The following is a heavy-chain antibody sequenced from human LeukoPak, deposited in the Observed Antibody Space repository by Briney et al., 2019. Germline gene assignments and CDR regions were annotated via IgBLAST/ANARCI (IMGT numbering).Heavy chain of an antibody. V-gene: IGHV4-59*01. D-gene: IGHD6-6*01. Sequence: PSETLSLTCTVSGGSISSYYWSWIRQPPGKGLEWIGYIYYSGSTNYNPSLKSRVTISVDTSKNQFSLKLSSVTAADTAVYYCASTSIAAPPEVVWFDPWGQGTLVTVSS. J-gene: IGHJ5*02. CDR1: GGSISSYY. CDR2: IYYSGST. CDR3: ASTSIAAPPEVVWFDP.